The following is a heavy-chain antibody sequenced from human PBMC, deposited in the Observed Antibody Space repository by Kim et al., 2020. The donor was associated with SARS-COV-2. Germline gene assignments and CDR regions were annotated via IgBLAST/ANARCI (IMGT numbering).Heavy chain of an antibody. CDR3: ARVSEAGLRPYYYYMDL. Sequence: ASVKVSCKASGDTFSNFGITWVRQAPGQGLEWMGWISAYNGKTNYAQNFQGRVTMTRDTSTSTAYMEVRSLRSDDTAVYYCARVSEAGLRPYYYYMDLWGKGTTVTVSS. J-gene: IGHJ6*03. D-gene: IGHD2-8*01. V-gene: IGHV1-18*01. CDR2: ISAYNGKT. CDR1: GDTFSNFG.